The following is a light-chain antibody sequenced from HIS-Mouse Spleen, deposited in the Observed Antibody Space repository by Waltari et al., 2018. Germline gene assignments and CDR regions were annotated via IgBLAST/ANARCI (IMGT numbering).Light chain of an antibody. CDR2: EDS. CDR1: ALPENY. V-gene: IGLV3-10*01. CDR3: YSTDSSGNHRV. Sequence: SYELTQPPSVSVSPGQTARITCSGDALPENYAYWYQQKSGPAPVLVIYEDSKRPSGIPERFSGSSSGTMATLTISGAQVEDEADYYCYSTDSSGNHRVFGGGTKLTVL. J-gene: IGLJ2*01.